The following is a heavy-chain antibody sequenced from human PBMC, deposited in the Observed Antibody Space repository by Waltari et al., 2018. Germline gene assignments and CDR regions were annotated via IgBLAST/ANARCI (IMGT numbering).Heavy chain of an antibody. V-gene: IGHV3-21*01. CDR2: ISSSSSYR. Sequence: EVQLVESGGGLVKPGGSLRLSCAASGFTFSSYSMNWVRQAPGKGLGWVSSISSSSSYRYYADSVKGRFTISRDNAKNSLYLQMNSLRAEDTAVYYCARSRQPGGDAFDIWGQGTMVTVSS. CDR3: ARSRQPGGDAFDI. D-gene: IGHD5-18*01. CDR1: GFTFSSYS. J-gene: IGHJ3*02.